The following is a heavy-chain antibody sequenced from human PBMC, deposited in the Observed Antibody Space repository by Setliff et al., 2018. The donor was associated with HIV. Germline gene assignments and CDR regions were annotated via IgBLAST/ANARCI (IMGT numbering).Heavy chain of an antibody. CDR3: ARGGLDYYYAMDV. CDR2: IYHSGIT. J-gene: IGHJ6*02. V-gene: IGHV4-4*02. Sequence: KPSETLSLTCAVSGGSISSSNWWSWVRQPPGKGLEWIGEIYHSGITTYNPSLKSRVTISVDSSKNQFSLKLSSVTAADTAVYFCARGGLDYYYAMDVWGQGTTVTVSS. CDR1: GGSISSSNW.